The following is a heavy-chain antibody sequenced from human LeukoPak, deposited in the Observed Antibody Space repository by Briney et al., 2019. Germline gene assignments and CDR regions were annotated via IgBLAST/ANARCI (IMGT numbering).Heavy chain of an antibody. CDR1: GFTFNTYN. D-gene: IGHD5-24*01. CDR3: VKDDGWVQYAN. J-gene: IGHJ4*02. CDR2: ISSSSSYI. V-gene: IGHV3-21*04. Sequence: GGSLRLSCAASGFTFNTYNMNWVRQAPGKGLEWVSSISSSSSYIYYADSVKGRFTISRDNAKNSLYLQMNSLSAEDAAVYYCVKDDGWVQYANWGQGTLVTVSS.